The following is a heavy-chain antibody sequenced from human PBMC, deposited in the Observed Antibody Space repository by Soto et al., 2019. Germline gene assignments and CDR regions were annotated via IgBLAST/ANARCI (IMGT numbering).Heavy chain of an antibody. D-gene: IGHD3-16*01. Sequence: QVQLQQWGAGPLKPSETLSLTCAVYGVSLSGYYWSWIRQPPGKGLEWIGEIDNSGKTNYSPSLKSRVTISADTSKNQFSLTVTSLTAADTAVYYCARGRDGGAADWGQGTRVTFSS. J-gene: IGHJ4*02. V-gene: IGHV4-34*01. CDR1: GVSLSGYY. CDR2: IDNSGKT. CDR3: ARGRDGGAAD.